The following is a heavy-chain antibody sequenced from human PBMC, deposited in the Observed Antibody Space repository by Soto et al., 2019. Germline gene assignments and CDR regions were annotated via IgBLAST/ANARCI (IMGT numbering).Heavy chain of an antibody. CDR2: INGSSSTM. Sequence: EVEPVESGGGLGQRGGSLRLSCAASGFTFGIYSMNWIRQAPGKGLEWISYINGSSSTMYYADSVKGRFIISRDNADNSLYLQMNSLRDADTAVYYCARGDRFRCSGDRCFSDGLFLSWGQGTLVTVSS. CDR3: ARGDRFRCSGDRCFSDGLFLS. CDR1: GFTFGIYS. J-gene: IGHJ5*02. D-gene: IGHD2-15*01. V-gene: IGHV3-48*02.